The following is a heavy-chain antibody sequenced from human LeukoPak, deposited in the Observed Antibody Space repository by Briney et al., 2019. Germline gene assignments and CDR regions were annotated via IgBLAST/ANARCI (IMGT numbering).Heavy chain of an antibody. CDR2: INHSGST. CDR3: ARALHYYGSGSLNWFDP. Sequence: SETLSLTCAVYGGSFSGYYWSWIRQPPGKGLEWIGEINHSGSTNYNPSLKSRVTISVDTSKNQFSLKLSSVTAADTAVYHCARALHYYGSGSLNWFDPWGQGTLVTVSS. J-gene: IGHJ5*02. D-gene: IGHD3-10*01. CDR1: GGSFSGYY. V-gene: IGHV4-34*01.